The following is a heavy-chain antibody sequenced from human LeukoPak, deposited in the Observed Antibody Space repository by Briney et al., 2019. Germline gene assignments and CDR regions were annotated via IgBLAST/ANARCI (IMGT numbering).Heavy chain of an antibody. CDR1: GFTFSSYW. D-gene: IGHD5-18*01. CDR2: IKQDGSEK. J-gene: IGHJ4*02. CDR3: ARDEAEYGADSYGYLVFDY. Sequence: PGGSLRLSCAASGFTFSSYWMSWVRQAPGKGLEAVANIKQDGSEKYYVDSVKGRFTISRDNAKNSLYLQMNSLRAEDTAVYYCARDEAEYGADSYGYLVFDYWGQGTLVTVSS. V-gene: IGHV3-7*01.